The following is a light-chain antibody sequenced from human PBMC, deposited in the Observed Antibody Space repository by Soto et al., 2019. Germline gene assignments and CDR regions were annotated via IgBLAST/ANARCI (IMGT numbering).Light chain of an antibody. CDR2: DAS. J-gene: IGKJ1*01. V-gene: IGKV3-11*01. Sequence: TQSPATLSASPGERATLSCSAGKSVSSYLAWYQQKPGQAPRLLIYDASNRATGIPARFSGSGSGTDFPLTISSLEPEDFAVYYCQQRSNWPRTFGQGTKVDI. CDR1: KSVSSY. CDR3: QQRSNWPRT.